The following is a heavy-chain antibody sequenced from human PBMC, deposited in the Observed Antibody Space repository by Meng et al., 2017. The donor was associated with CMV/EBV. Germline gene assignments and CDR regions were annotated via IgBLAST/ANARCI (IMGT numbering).Heavy chain of an antibody. D-gene: IGHD3-16*01. J-gene: IGHJ6*02. Sequence: GESLKISCAASGFTFSSYEMNWVRQAPGKGLEWVSYISSSGSTIYYADSVKGRFTISRDNAKNSLYLQMHSLRAEHTAVYYCAREGWGWLPGSGMDVWGQGTTVTVSS. V-gene: IGHV3-48*03. CDR3: AREGWGWLPGSGMDV. CDR1: GFTFSSYE. CDR2: ISSSGSTI.